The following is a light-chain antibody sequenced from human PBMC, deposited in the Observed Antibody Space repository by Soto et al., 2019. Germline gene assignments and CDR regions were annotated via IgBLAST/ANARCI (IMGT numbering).Light chain of an antibody. CDR1: SGDIGGYNY. CDR3: SSYTTNITPVV. J-gene: IGLJ2*01. CDR2: EVT. V-gene: IGLV2-14*01. Sequence: QSVLTQPASVSGSPGQSITISCTGTSGDIGGYNYVSWYQQHPGKAPKLLISEVTNRPSGVSNRFSGSKSGNTASLTISGLQDEDDADYYCSSYTTNITPVVFGGGTKVTVL.